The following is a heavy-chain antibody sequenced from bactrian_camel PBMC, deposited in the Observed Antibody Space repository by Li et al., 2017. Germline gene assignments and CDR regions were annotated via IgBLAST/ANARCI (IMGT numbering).Heavy chain of an antibody. CDR2: LKWDGTDT. D-gene: IGHD6*01. Sequence: VQLVESGGALVQPGGSLRLSCAASALTFSLYGMSWVRQAPGKGLEWVSTLKWDGTDTYYADSVKGRFTISKDNAKNTLYLQMNSLKPEDTALYYCVRSYRAEYGGSWSPNYWGQGTQVTVS. CDR3: VRSYRAEYGGSWSPNY. J-gene: IGHJ4*01. V-gene: IGHV3S7*01. CDR1: ALTFSLYG.